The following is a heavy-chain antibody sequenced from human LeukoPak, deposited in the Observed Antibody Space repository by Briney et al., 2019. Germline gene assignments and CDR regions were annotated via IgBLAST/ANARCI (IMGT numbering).Heavy chain of an antibody. J-gene: IGHJ4*02. D-gene: IGHD3-22*01. CDR2: ISAYNGNT. CDR1: GYTFTSYG. V-gene: IGHV1-18*01. Sequence: ASAKVSCKASGYTFTSYGISWVRQAPGQGLEWMGWISAYNGNTNYAQKLQGRVTMTTDTSTSTAYMELRSLRSDDTAVYYCARDRPYYYDSSGWKHPLYPLDYWGQGTLVTVSS. CDR3: ARDRPYYYDSSGWKHPLYPLDY.